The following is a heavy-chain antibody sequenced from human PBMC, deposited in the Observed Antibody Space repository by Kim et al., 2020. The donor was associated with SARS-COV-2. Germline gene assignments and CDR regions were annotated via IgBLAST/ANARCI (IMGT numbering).Heavy chain of an antibody. CDR3: ARRLSNTSGWGRHYCDL. CDR1: GGSFSGYY. J-gene: IGHJ4*02. V-gene: IGHV4-34*01. D-gene: IGHD3-10*01. Sequence: SETLSLTCAVYGGSFSGYYWSWIRQPPGKGLEWIGEINHSGRTNYNPSLKSRVTISVDTSKNQFSLKPTSVTAADTAVYYCARRLSNTSGWGRHYCDLWGQGTLVTVSS. CDR2: INHSGRT.